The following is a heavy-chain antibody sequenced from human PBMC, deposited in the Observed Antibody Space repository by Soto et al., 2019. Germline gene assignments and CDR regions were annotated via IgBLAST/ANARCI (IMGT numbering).Heavy chain of an antibody. CDR2: IIPIFGTA. J-gene: IGHJ3*02. CDR1: GGTFSSYA. CDR3: ARKSRDIVVVVAALTVHDAFDI. D-gene: IGHD2-15*01. V-gene: IGHV1-69*01. Sequence: QVQLVQSGAEVKKPGSSVKVSCKASGGTFSSYAISWVRQAPGQGLEWMGGIIPIFGTANYAQKFQGRVTITADESTSTAYMELSSLRSEDTAVYYCARKSRDIVVVVAALTVHDAFDIWGQGTMVTVSS.